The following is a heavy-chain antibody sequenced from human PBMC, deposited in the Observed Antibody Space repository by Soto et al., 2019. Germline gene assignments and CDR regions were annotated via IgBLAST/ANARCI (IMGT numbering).Heavy chain of an antibody. CDR1: GGSISSGGYY. Sequence: SETLSLTCTVSGGSISSGGYYWSWIRQHPGKGLEWIGYIYYSGSTYYNPSLKSRVTISVDTSKNQFSLKLSSVTAADTAVYYCASTYYDILTGGDVDWFDPWGQGTLVPVSS. V-gene: IGHV4-31*03. D-gene: IGHD3-9*01. CDR2: IYYSGST. CDR3: ASTYYDILTGGDVDWFDP. J-gene: IGHJ5*02.